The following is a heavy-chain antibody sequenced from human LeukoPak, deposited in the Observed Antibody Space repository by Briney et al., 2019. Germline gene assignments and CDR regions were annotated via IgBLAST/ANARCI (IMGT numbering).Heavy chain of an antibody. J-gene: IGHJ4*02. CDR2: IYSGGST. D-gene: IGHD6-19*01. V-gene: IGHV3-53*01. CDR1: GFTVSSSY. CDR3: AREAGYSSGWSH. Sequence: PGGSLRLSCAASGFTVSSSYMSWVRQAPGKGLEWVSVIYSGGSTYYADSVKGRFAISRDNSKNTLYLQMNSLRAEDTAVYYCAREAGYSSGWSHWGQGTLVTVSS.